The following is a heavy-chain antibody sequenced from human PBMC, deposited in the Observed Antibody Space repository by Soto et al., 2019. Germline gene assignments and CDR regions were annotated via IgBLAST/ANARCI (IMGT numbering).Heavy chain of an antibody. J-gene: IGHJ4*02. Sequence: GGSLRLSCAASGFTFSSYGMHWVRQAPGKGLEWVSVIWYDGNNKYYADSVKGRFTISRDNSKNTLYLQMSSLRAEDSAVYYCARDDSSGRLVGGLDYWGQGTLVTVSS. CDR1: GFTFSSYG. CDR2: IWYDGNNK. CDR3: ARDDSSGRLVGGLDY. D-gene: IGHD6-6*01. V-gene: IGHV3-33*01.